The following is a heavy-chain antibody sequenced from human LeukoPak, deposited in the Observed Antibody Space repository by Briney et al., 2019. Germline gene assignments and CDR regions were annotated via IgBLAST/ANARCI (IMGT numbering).Heavy chain of an antibody. Sequence: SETLSLTCAVYGGTLSGYYWSWIRQPPGKGLEWIGEIKGSEKTNYNPSLKSRVTISIDTSKNQFSLKLSSVTAADTAVYYCAREGLRNVHNPLGYWGQGTLVTVSS. CDR1: GGTLSGYY. V-gene: IGHV4-34*01. D-gene: IGHD5-24*01. CDR3: AREGLRNVHNPLGY. J-gene: IGHJ4*02. CDR2: IKGSEKT.